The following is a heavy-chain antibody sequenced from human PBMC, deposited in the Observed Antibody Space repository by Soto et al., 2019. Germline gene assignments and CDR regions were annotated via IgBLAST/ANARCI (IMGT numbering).Heavy chain of an antibody. J-gene: IGHJ3*02. CDR3: ARQRPTNLDAFDI. D-gene: IGHD1-1*01. CDR2: INPNSGGT. V-gene: IGHV1-2*04. CDR1: GYTFTDYY. Sequence: ASVKVSCKASGYTFTDYYMHWIRQAPGQGLEWMGWINPNSGGTNYAQKFQGWVTMTRDTSISTAYLELSRLRSDDTAVYYCARQRPTNLDAFDIWGQGTMVTVS.